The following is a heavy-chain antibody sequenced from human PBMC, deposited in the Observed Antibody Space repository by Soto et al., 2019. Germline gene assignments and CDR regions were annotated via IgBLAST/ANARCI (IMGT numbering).Heavy chain of an antibody. CDR2: FDPEDGET. J-gene: IGHJ4*02. CDR3: ATDAFGYSYGYTFRY. CDR1: GYTLTELS. D-gene: IGHD5-18*01. Sequence: ASVKVSCKVSGYTLTELSMHWVRQAPGKGLERMGGFDPEDGETIYAQKIQGRVTMTEDTSTDTAYMELSSLRSEDTAVYYCATDAFGYSYGYTFRYWGQGTLVTVSS. V-gene: IGHV1-24*01.